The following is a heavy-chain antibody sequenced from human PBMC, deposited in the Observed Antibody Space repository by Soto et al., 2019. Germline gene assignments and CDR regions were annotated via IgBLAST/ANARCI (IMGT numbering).Heavy chain of an antibody. D-gene: IGHD6-19*01. CDR3: ARDFVGGIAVAGTRRWNWXDP. CDR1: GGTFSSYA. V-gene: IGHV1-69*13. CDR2: IIPIFGTA. J-gene: IGHJ5*02. Sequence: GASVKVSCKASGGTFSSYAISWVRQAPGQGLEWMGGIIPIFGTANYAQKFQGRVTITADESTSTAYMELSSLRSEDTAVYYCARDFVGGIAVAGTRRWNWXDPWGQGTLVTVSS.